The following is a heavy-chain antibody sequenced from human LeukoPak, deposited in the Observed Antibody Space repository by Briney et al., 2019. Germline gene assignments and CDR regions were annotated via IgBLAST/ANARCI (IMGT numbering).Heavy chain of an antibody. V-gene: IGHV3-66*01. D-gene: IGHD4-11*01. CDR3: VKEVPGTTIYH. J-gene: IGHJ4*02. CDR2: VFRGDAT. Sequence: GGSLRLSCVASGFIVSSNYMSWVRQAPGKGLEWVSVVFRGDATYHADSVKGRFIISRDTSKNTVYLQMNSLTAEDTAVYYCVKEVPGTTIYHWGQGTLVTVSS. CDR1: GFIVSSNY.